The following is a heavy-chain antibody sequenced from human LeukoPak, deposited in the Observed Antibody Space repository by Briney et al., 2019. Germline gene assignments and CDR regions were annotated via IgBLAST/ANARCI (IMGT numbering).Heavy chain of an antibody. CDR2: ISSSSSTI. V-gene: IGHV3-48*02. CDR1: GFTFSSYS. CDR3: ARLCGGDCYHGMDV. J-gene: IGHJ6*02. Sequence: GGSLRLSCAASGFTFSSYSMNWVRQAPGKGLEWVSYISSSSSTIYYADSVKGRFTISRDNAKNSLYLQMNSLSDEDTAVYYCARLCGGDCYHGMDVWGQGTTVTVSS. D-gene: IGHD2-21*01.